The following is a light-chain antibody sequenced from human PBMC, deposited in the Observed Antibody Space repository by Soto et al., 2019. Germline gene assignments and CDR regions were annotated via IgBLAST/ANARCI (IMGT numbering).Light chain of an antibody. CDR3: QQLNSYPHT. V-gene: IGKV1-9*01. CDR2: TAS. Sequence: DIQLTQSPSFLSASVGDRVTITCRASQGISSYLAWYQQKPGKAPKLLIYTASTLQSGVPSRFSGSGSGTEFTRTISSLQPEDFATYYCQQLNSYPHTFGGGTNVEIK. CDR1: QGISSY. J-gene: IGKJ4*01.